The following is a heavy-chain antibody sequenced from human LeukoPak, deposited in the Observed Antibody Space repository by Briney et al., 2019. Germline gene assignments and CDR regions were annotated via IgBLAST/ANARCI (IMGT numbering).Heavy chain of an antibody. D-gene: IGHD2-2*01. CDR1: GYTFTAYY. CDR3: ARGFCTSTTCYYFDY. CDR2: INPNSAGT. V-gene: IGHV1-2*02. Sequence: ASVKVSCKASGYTFTAYYMHWVRQAPGRGLEWMGWINPNSAGTNYAPKFQGRVTMTRATSISTAYMELSRLRSDDTAVYYCARGFCTSTTCYYFDYWGQGTLFTVSS. J-gene: IGHJ4*02.